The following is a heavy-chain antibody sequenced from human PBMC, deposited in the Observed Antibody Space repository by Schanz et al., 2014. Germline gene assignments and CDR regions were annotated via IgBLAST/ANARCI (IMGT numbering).Heavy chain of an antibody. CDR1: EYSFTSYS. V-gene: IGHV1-3*04. Sequence: QVHLVQSGAEVKRPGASVKVSCKASEYSFTSYSMHWVRQAPGQRLEWMGWINTGSGDTKYSQNFQGRVTMTTDTSTSTVYMELRSLRSDDTAVYYCARAASRDFWSGYYTRFDYWGQGTLVTVSS. J-gene: IGHJ4*02. CDR3: ARAASRDFWSGYYTRFDY. D-gene: IGHD3-3*01. CDR2: INTGSGDT.